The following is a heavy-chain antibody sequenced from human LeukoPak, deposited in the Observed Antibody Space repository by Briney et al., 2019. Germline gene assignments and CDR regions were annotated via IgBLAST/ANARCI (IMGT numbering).Heavy chain of an antibody. V-gene: IGHV1-18*01. D-gene: IGHD4-17*01. CDR3: ARSPYGDWYYFDY. CDR2: ISAYNGNT. Sequence: ASVKVSCKASGYTFTSYGISWVRQAPGQGLEWMGWISAYNGNTNYAQKFQGRVTITTDESTSTAYMELSSLRSEDTAVYYCARSPYGDWYYFDYWGQGTLVTVSS. J-gene: IGHJ4*02. CDR1: GYTFTSYG.